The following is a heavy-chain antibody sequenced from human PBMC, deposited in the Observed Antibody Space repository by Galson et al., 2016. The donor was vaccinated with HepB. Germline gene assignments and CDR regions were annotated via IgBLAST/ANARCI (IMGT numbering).Heavy chain of an antibody. CDR3: ARDREGAEAATSLGLGFYYHYYMDV. CDR2: IYNSGRT. CDR1: GFSVSSNY. V-gene: IGHV3-53*01. J-gene: IGHJ6*03. D-gene: IGHD3-16*01. Sequence: SLRLSCAASGFSVSSNYMNWVRQAPGKGLEWVSIIYNSGRTYYADSVKGRFTISRDNSKNTLYLQMNRLSAEDTAVYYCARDREGAEAATSLGLGFYYHYYMDVWGTGTTVTVSS.